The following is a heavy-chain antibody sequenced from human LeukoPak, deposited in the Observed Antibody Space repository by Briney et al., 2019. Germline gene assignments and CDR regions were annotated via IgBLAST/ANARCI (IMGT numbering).Heavy chain of an antibody. CDR1: GFTFSNYA. CDR2: ISGAGP. Sequence: GGSLRLSCAASGFTFSNYALTWVRQAPGRGLEWVSSISGAGPYYAESVKGRFSIHRDNYKNTLYLQMSSLRAEDTAVYYCARDPNGNYVGAFDLQRWGQGTLVTVSS. V-gene: IGHV3-23*01. D-gene: IGHD4-17*01. CDR3: ARDPNGNYVGAFDLQR. J-gene: IGHJ1*01.